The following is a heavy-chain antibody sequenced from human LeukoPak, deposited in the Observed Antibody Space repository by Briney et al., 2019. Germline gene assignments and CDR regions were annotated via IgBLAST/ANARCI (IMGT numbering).Heavy chain of an antibody. CDR3: AKDIRITMVRGDLY. CDR2: IRYDGSNK. CDR1: GFTFSSYS. V-gene: IGHV3-30*02. J-gene: IGHJ4*02. Sequence: PGGSLRLSCAASGFTFSSYSMNWVRQAPGKGLEWVAFIRYDGSNKYYADSVKGRFTISRDNSKNTLYLQMNSLRAEDTAVYYCAKDIRITMVRGDLYWGQGTLVTVSS. D-gene: IGHD3-10*01.